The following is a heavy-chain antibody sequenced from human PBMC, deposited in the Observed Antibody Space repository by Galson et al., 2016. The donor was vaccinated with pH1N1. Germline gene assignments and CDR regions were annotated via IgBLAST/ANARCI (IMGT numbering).Heavy chain of an antibody. CDR3: AKVSGYSYGPFDY. D-gene: IGHD5-18*01. CDR1: GFTFDDYA. J-gene: IGHJ4*02. CDR2: ISWNSGSI. V-gene: IGHV3-9*01. Sequence: SLRLSCAASGFTFDDYAMYWVRQAPGKGLEWVSGISWNSGSIGYADSVKGRFTISRDNVKNSLYLQMNSLRAEDTALCYCAKVSGYSYGPFDYWGQGTLVTVSS.